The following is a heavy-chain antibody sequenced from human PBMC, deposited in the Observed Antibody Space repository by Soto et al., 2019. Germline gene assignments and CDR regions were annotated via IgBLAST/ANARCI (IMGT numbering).Heavy chain of an antibody. CDR2: IYYSGST. J-gene: IGHJ4*02. D-gene: IGHD3-22*01. CDR3: ARQSDSSGYYYHRGVSPFDY. CDR1: GGSISSSSYY. Sequence: SETLSLTCTVSGGSISSSSYYWGWIRQPPGKGLEWIGSIYYSGSTYYNPSLKSRVTISVDTSKNQFSLKLSSVTAADTAVYYCARQSDSSGYYYHRGVSPFDYWGQGTLVTVSS. V-gene: IGHV4-39*01.